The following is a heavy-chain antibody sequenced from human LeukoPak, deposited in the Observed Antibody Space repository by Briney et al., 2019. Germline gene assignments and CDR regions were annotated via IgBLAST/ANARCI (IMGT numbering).Heavy chain of an antibody. CDR3: ARFGGGGYNSAEYYFDY. CDR1: GGSISSYY. Sequence: SETLSLTCTVSGGSISSYYWSWIRQPPGKGLEWIGYIYYSGSTNYNPSLKSRVTISVDTSKNQFSLKLSSVTAADTAVYYCARFGGGGYNSAEYYFDYWGQGTLVTVSP. V-gene: IGHV4-59*01. CDR2: IYYSGST. J-gene: IGHJ4*02. D-gene: IGHD5-24*01.